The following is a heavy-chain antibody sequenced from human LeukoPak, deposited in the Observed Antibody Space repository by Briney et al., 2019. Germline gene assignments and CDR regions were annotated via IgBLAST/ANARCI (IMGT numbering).Heavy chain of an antibody. CDR2: ISSSSSYI. Sequence: GGSLRLSCAASGFTFSSYSMNWVRQAPGKGLEWVSSISSSSSYIYYADSVEGRFTISRDNAKNSLYLQMNSLRAEDTAIYYCAKESTYVDSPPFDYWGQGTLVTVSS. J-gene: IGHJ4*02. CDR3: AKESTYVDSPPFDY. V-gene: IGHV3-21*04. D-gene: IGHD4-17*01. CDR1: GFTFSSYS.